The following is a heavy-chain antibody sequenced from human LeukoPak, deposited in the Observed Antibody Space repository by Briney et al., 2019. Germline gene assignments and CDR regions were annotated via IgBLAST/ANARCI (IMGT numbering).Heavy chain of an antibody. D-gene: IGHD5-24*01. CDR3: ARGRRDGYNDY. Sequence: SETLSLTCAVYGGSFSGYYWSWIRQPPGKGLEWIGEINHSGSTNYNPSLKSRVTISVDTSKNQFSLKLSSVTAADTAVYYCARGRRDGYNDYCGQGTLVTVSS. CDR1: GGSFSGYY. V-gene: IGHV4-34*01. J-gene: IGHJ4*02. CDR2: INHSGST.